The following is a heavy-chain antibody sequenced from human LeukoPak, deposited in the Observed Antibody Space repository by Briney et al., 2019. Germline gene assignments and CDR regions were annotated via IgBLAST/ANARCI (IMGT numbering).Heavy chain of an antibody. CDR1: GGSISSYY. D-gene: IGHD2-2*01. Sequence: SETLSLTCTVSGGSISSYYWSRIRQPPGKGLEWIGYIYYSGSTNYNPSLKSRVTISVDTSKNQFSLKLSSVTAADTAVYYCAREGIGYCSSTSCYASYFDYWGQGTLVTVSS. CDR2: IYYSGST. J-gene: IGHJ4*02. V-gene: IGHV4-59*01. CDR3: AREGIGYCSSTSCYASYFDY.